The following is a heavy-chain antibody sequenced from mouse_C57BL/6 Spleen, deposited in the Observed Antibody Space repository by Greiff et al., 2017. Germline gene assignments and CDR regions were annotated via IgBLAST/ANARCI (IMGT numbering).Heavy chain of an antibody. CDR2: ISSGGSYT. Sequence: EVQLVESGGDLVKPGGSLKLSCAASGFTFSSYGMSWVRQTPDKRLEWVATISSGGSYTYYPDSVKGRFTISRDNAKNTLYLQMSRLKSENTARYYCARQDDGYDYGGQGTTLTVSS. CDR1: GFTFSSYG. D-gene: IGHD2-3*01. J-gene: IGHJ2*01. V-gene: IGHV5-6*01. CDR3: ARQDDGYDY.